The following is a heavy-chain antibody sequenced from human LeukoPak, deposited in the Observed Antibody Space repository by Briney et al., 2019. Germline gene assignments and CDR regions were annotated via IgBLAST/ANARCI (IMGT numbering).Heavy chain of an antibody. J-gene: IGHJ4*02. CDR2: TYYRSKWLV. CDR3: TRFYGTNSFDY. CDR1: GDSVSGSSVA. D-gene: IGHD3-10*01. Sequence: SQTLSLTCVISGDSVSGSSVAWNWIRQSPSRGLEWLGRTYYRSKWLVDYAESLKGRITINADTSKNQLSLQLHSVTPEDTAMYYCTRFYGTNSFDYWGQGTLVTVSS. V-gene: IGHV6-1*01.